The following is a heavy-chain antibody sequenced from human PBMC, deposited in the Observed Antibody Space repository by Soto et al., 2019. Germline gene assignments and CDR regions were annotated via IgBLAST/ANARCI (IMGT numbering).Heavy chain of an antibody. V-gene: IGHV4-4*07. CDR2: IYTSGST. Sequence: SETLSLTCTVSGGSISSYYWILIRQPSGKGLEWIGRIYTSGSTNYNPSLKSRVTMSVDTSKNQFSLKLSSVTAADTAVYDCSTGLSTVDYYYYGIDVWGQGTKVTVSS. J-gene: IGHJ6*02. CDR3: STGLSTVDYYYYGIDV. CDR1: GGSISSYY. D-gene: IGHD4-17*01.